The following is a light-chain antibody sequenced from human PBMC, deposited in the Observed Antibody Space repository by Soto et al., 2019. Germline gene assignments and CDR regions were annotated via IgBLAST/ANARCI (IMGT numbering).Light chain of an antibody. V-gene: IGKV3-15*01. J-gene: IGKJ2*02. CDR2: GAS. CDR3: QQGNNWPRT. Sequence: EIVMTQSPATLSLSPGERAALSCRASQSINSELAWYQQKPGKPPRLLIYGASTWATGVPARFTGSGSGSEFTLTISGLQSEDFAVYYCQQGNNWPRTFGQGTRLEI. CDR1: QSINSE.